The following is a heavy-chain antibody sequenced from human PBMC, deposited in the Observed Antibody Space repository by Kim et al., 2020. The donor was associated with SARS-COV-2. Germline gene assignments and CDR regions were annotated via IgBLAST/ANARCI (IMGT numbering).Heavy chain of an antibody. Sequence: GGSLRLSCAASGFTFSSYWLTCVRQAPGKGLEWVSNIKQDGNQKYYVDSVKGRFTISRENAKNSLYLQMNSLRAEDTAVYYCARDGDLYSSGKDAFDIWGQGTMVTVSS. CDR3: ARDGDLYSSGKDAFDI. V-gene: IGHV3-7*01. CDR1: GFTFSSYW. CDR2: IKQDGNQK. J-gene: IGHJ3*02. D-gene: IGHD6-19*01.